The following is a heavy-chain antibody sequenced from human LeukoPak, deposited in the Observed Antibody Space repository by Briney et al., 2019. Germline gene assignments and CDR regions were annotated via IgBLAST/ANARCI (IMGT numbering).Heavy chain of an antibody. J-gene: IGHJ4*02. Sequence: GGSLRLSCAASGFTFSSYWMSWVRQAPGKGLEWVANIRQDGSEKYYVDSVKGRFTISRDNAKNSLCLQMNSLRAEDTAVYYCARSVGARDDYYFDYWGQGTLVTVSS. D-gene: IGHD1-26*01. V-gene: IGHV3-7*01. CDR3: ARSVGARDDYYFDY. CDR2: IRQDGSEK. CDR1: GFTFSSYW.